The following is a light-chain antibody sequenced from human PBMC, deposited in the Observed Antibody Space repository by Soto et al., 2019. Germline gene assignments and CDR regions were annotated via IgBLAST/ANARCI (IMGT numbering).Light chain of an antibody. CDR1: QSISSY. CDR2: AAS. Sequence: DIQMTQSPSSLSASVGDRVTITCRASQSISSYLNWYQQKPGKAPKLLIYAASSLQSGVPSRFSGSGSGTDFTLTISILQPEDFATYYCQQSYSTLAITFGQGARLESK. V-gene: IGKV1-39*01. CDR3: QQSYSTLAIT. J-gene: IGKJ5*01.